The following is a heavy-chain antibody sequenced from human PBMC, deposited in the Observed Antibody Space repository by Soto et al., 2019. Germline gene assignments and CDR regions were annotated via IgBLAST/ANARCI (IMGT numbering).Heavy chain of an antibody. CDR3: AKPGSCSDNSCKYWCFDR. J-gene: IGHJ2*01. CDR1: GFTFSPYA. CDR2: ICSKRINV. D-gene: IGHD2-2*01. V-gene: IGHV3-21*01. Sequence: EVQVVESGGGLVKPGGSLRLSCAASGFTFSPYAMHWVRQAPGKGLEWIANICSKRINVTYADAVQGRFTISRDNSKNSLYLQMNSLRAEHTALYFCAKPGSCSDNSCKYWCFDRWGRGTLVTVSS.